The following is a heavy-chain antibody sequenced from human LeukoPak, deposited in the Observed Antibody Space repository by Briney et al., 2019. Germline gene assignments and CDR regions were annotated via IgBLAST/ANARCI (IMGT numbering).Heavy chain of an antibody. V-gene: IGHV3-33*01. CDR2: IWYDGSHK. J-gene: IGHJ6*02. CDR1: GFTFNRHG. D-gene: IGHD4/OR15-4a*01. Sequence: GGSLRLSCATSGFTFNRHGMQWVRQAPGKGLEWVAVIWYDGSHKYYGDSVRGRFTISRDNSRNTLSLQMNSLRDEDTGIYYCAGDGEYVADGAKNARGGFYYGLDVWGRGTTVTVSS. CDR3: AGDGEYVADGAKNARGGFYYGLDV.